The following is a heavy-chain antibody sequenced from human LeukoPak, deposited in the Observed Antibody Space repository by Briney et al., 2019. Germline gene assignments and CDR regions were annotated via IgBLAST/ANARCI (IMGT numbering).Heavy chain of an antibody. V-gene: IGHV3-21*01. Sequence: PGVCLRLSCAASGFTFSSCSMNWVRQAPGKGLEWVSSISSSSSYIYYADSVKGRFTISRDNAKNSLYLQMNSLRAEDTAVYYCARGHLGRIGYWGQGTLVTVSS. CDR2: ISSSSSYI. CDR3: ARGHLGRIGY. D-gene: IGHD1-26*01. CDR1: GFTFSSCS. J-gene: IGHJ4*02.